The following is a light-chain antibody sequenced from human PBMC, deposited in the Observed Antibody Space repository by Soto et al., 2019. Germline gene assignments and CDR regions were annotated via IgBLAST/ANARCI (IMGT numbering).Light chain of an antibody. V-gene: IGKV3-20*01. CDR1: QSVTTQ. Sequence: IVLNQSPGTLSLSPGERATLSCRASQSVTTQLAWYQQKPGQAPRLIIHGASSRATGVPDRITGSGSGTDFTLSISRLEPEDFAVYYCQQYGGSTRTFGQGTKVDIK. J-gene: IGKJ1*01. CDR3: QQYGGSTRT. CDR2: GAS.